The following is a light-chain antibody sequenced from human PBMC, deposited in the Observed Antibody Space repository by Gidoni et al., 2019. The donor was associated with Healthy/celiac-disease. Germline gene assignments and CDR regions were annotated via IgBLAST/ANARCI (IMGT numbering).Light chain of an antibody. Sequence: QLVLTQSPSASASLVASVKLTCTLSSGHSSYAIAWHQQQPEKGPRYLMKLNSDGSHSKGDGIPDRFSGSSSGAERYLTISSLQSEDEADYYCQTWGTGTNWVFGGGTKLTVL. J-gene: IGLJ3*02. CDR3: QTWGTGTNWV. CDR2: LNSDGSH. CDR1: SGHSSYA. V-gene: IGLV4-69*01.